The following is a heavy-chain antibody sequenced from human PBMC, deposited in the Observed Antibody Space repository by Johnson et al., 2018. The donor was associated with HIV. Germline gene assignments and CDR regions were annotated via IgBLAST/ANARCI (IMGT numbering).Heavy chain of an antibody. Sequence: LVESGGGVVQPGRSLRIYCAVSEFTFRNYAMHWVRLAPGKGLQWVAVISYDGSKKYYGDSVKGRFTISRDNSKSTLYLQMDSLRVEDTALYYCARGRKDIGAADGLDNDAFDMWGQGTLVTVSS. CDR1: EFTFRNYA. CDR3: ARGRKDIGAADGLDNDAFDM. D-gene: IGHD5-12*01. V-gene: IGHV3-30*04. J-gene: IGHJ3*02. CDR2: ISYDGSKK.